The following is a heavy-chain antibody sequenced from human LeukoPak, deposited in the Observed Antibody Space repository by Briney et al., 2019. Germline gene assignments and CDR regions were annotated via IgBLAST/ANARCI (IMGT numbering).Heavy chain of an antibody. CDR2: INPNSGGI. D-gene: IGHD2-15*01. CDR1: GYTFTGYY. CDR3: ARAEDGYCSGGSCSFGYYYGMDV. Sequence: GASVKVSCKASGYTFTGYYMHWVRQAPGQGLEWMGWINPNSGGINYAQKFQGWVTMTRDTSISTAYMELSRLRSDDTAVYYCARAEDGYCSGGSCSFGYYYGMDVWGQGTTVTVSS. J-gene: IGHJ6*02. V-gene: IGHV1-2*04.